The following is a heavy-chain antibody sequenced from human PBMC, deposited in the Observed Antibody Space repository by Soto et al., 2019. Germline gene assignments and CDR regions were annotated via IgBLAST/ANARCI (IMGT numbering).Heavy chain of an antibody. CDR2: ISPHSGGT. V-gene: IGHV1-2*02. Sequence: ASVKVSCKASGYTFTDYFMHWVRQAPGRGLEGMGVISPHSGGTQYVQKFQGRVTMTSDRLSRTASVELNRERSDDTAVYFCARDPGESYAYWGQGTLVTVSS. J-gene: IGHJ4*02. CDR1: GYTFTDYF. D-gene: IGHD1-26*01. CDR3: ARDPGESYAY.